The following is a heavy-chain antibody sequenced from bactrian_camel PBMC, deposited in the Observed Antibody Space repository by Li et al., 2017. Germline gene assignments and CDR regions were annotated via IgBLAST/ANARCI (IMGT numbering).Heavy chain of an antibody. Sequence: HVQLVESGGGSVEAGGSLKLSCTTSTDRFGPCEMAWYRQAPGKERDMVSTIMEDGRSYYADSVKGRFTVSRDNAKNILYLQMNSLKPEDTGVYYCAADGPWSVPDEDPPGIVPVGCSAGDFGCWGQGTQVTVS. CDR2: IMEDGRS. CDR3: AADGPWSVPDEDPPGIVPVGCSAGDFGC. D-gene: IGHD6*01. V-gene: IGHV3S55*01. J-gene: IGHJ6*01. CDR1: TDRFGPCE.